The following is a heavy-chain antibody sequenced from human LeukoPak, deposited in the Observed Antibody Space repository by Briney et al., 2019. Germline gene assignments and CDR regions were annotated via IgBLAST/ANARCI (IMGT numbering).Heavy chain of an antibody. CDR2: ISSSSSYI. J-gene: IGHJ3*02. Sequence: PGGSLRLSCAASGFTLSNHALIWVRQAPGKGLEWVSSISSSSSYIYYADSVKGRFTISRDNAKNSLYLQMNSLRAEDTAVYYCARDSGDYVWGSYRRSAFDIWGQGTMVTVSS. CDR3: ARDSGDYVWGSYRRSAFDI. CDR1: GFTLSNHA. V-gene: IGHV3-21*01. D-gene: IGHD3-16*02.